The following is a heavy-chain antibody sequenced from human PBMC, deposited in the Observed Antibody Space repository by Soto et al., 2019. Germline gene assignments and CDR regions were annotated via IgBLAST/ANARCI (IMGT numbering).Heavy chain of an antibody. CDR1: GGSISSGGYS. CDR2: IYHSGST. Sequence: QLQLQESGSGLVKPSQTLSLTCAVSGGSISSGGYSWSWIRQPPGKGLEWIGYIYHSGSTYYNPSLKSRVTISVDTSKHQSSLKLSSVTAADTAVYYCARADLRPGWFDPWGQGTLVTVS. J-gene: IGHJ5*02. CDR3: ARADLRPGWFDP. V-gene: IGHV4-30-2*01.